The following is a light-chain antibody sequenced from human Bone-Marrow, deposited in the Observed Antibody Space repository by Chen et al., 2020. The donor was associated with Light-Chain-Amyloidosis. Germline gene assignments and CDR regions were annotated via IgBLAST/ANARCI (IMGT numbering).Light chain of an antibody. V-gene: IGLV2-14*01. CDR3: SSYTITNTLV. CDR2: EVT. J-gene: IGLJ1*01. CDR1: ISDVGGDNH. Sequence: HFALAQPASQSGSPARPITRPCNGTISDVGGDNHVSWYQQHPDKAPKLMIYEVTNRPSWVPDRFSGSKSDNTASLTISGLQTEDEADYFCSSYTITNTLVFGSGTRVTVL.